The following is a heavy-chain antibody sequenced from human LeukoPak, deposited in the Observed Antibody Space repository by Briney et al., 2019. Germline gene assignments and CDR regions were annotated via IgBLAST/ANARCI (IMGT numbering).Heavy chain of an antibody. J-gene: IGHJ3*02. V-gene: IGHV3-23*01. CDR2: LSGSGGAT. D-gene: IGHD3-10*01. CDR1: GFVFSNYA. Sequence: GGSLRLSCAASGFVFSNYAVTWVRQAPGKGLEWVSSLSGSGGATWYAGSVKGRFTISRDNSKNTVYLKMNSLRHEDTAVYYCAKDRTSDSRSGGYCLGAFDIWGHGTTVTVSS. CDR3: AKDRTSDSRSGGYCLGAFDI.